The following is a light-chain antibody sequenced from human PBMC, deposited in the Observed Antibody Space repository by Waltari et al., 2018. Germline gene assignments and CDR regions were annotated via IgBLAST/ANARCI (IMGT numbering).Light chain of an antibody. CDR2: QVT. V-gene: IGLV2-14*01. Sequence: QSALTQPASVSGSPGQSITISCSGSTTDIGPYDYLSWYQQYPGKAPKLLLYQVTIRPSGVSNRFSGSKSGNTASLTISGLQTDDEAIYYCSSYTDSTTVVFGGGTVVTVL. CDR1: TTDIGPYDY. CDR3: SSYTDSTTVV. J-gene: IGLJ2*01.